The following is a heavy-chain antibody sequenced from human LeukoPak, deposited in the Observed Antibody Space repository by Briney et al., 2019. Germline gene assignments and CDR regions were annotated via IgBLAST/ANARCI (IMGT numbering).Heavy chain of an antibody. Sequence: GGSLRLSCAASGFTFSSYAMGWVRQAPGKGLEWVSAVSGSGGTTYYADSVKGRFTISRDSSKNILYLQMNSLRAEDTAVYYCATIRGQYCSGGSCYGPDYWGQGTLVTVSS. V-gene: IGHV3-23*01. CDR1: GFTFSSYA. CDR2: VSGSGGTT. CDR3: ATIRGQYCSGGSCYGPDY. J-gene: IGHJ4*02. D-gene: IGHD2-15*01.